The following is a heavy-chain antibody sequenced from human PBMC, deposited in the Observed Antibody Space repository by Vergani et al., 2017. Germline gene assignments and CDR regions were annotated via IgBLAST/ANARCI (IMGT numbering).Heavy chain of an antibody. D-gene: IGHD6-19*01. CDR3: ARAIGSGWYRVDAFDI. V-gene: IGHV3-9*01. CDR1: GYTFDDYA. J-gene: IGHJ3*02. CDR2: ISWNSGSI. Sequence: EVQLVESGGGLVQPGRSLRLSCAASGYTFDDYAMHWVRQAPGKGLEWVSGISWNSGSIGYVDSVKGRFTISRDNAKNSLYLQMNSLRAEDTALYYCARAIGSGWYRVDAFDIWGQGTMVTVSS.